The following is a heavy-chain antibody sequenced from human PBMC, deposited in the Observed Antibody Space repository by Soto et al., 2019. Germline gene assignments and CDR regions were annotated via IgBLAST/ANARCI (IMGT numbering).Heavy chain of an antibody. CDR1: GFTFSSYD. Sequence: GGSLRLSCAASGFTFSSYDMHWVRQATGKGLEWVSAIGTAGDTYYPGSVKGRFTISRENAKNSLYLQMNSLRAGDTAVYYCARAKNDFAEEYSYYYYYIDVWGKGTTVTVSS. CDR2: IGTAGDT. J-gene: IGHJ6*03. V-gene: IGHV3-13*01. CDR3: ARAKNDFAEEYSYYYYYIDV. D-gene: IGHD6-6*01.